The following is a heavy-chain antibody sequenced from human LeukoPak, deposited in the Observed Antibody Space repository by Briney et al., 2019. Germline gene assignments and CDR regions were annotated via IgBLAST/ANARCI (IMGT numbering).Heavy chain of an antibody. Sequence: GASVKVSCKASGYIFPSYGISWVRQAPGQGLEWMGWISAYNGNTNYAQNLQGRVTMTTDTSTSTAYMELRSLRSDDTAMYFCARDAGDYGYDYWGQGTLVTVSS. CDR2: ISAYNGNT. CDR3: ARDAGDYGYDY. D-gene: IGHD4-17*01. CDR1: GYIFPSYG. V-gene: IGHV1-18*01. J-gene: IGHJ4*02.